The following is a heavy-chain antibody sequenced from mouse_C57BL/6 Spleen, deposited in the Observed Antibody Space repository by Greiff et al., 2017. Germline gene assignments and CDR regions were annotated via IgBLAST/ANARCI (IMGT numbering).Heavy chain of an antibody. CDR1: GYTFTSYW. CDR3: ARSHYYGSRTGFAY. V-gene: IGHV1-59*01. Sequence: QVHVKQPGAELVRPGTSVKLSCKASGYTFTSYWMHWVKQRPGQGLEWIGVIDPSDSYTNYNQKFKGKATLTVDTSSSTAYMQLSSLTSEDSAVYYCARSHYYGSRTGFAYWGQGTLVTVSA. J-gene: IGHJ3*01. CDR2: IDPSDSYT. D-gene: IGHD1-1*01.